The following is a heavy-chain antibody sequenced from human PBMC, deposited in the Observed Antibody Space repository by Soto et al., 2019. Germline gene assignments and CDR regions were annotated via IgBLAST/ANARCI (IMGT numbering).Heavy chain of an antibody. Sequence: QVQLQESGPGLVKPSETLSLTCTVSGGSVSSGTHYWSWIRQPPGKGLEWIGYIYYSGSTNYNPSLKSRVTRSIDTSKNQFSLNLSSVTAADTAVYYCARLLYYYDSSGYYGRHFDYWGQGTLATVSS. J-gene: IGHJ4*02. CDR2: IYYSGST. CDR3: ARLLYYYDSSGYYGRHFDY. V-gene: IGHV4-61*01. D-gene: IGHD3-22*01. CDR1: GGSVSSGTHY.